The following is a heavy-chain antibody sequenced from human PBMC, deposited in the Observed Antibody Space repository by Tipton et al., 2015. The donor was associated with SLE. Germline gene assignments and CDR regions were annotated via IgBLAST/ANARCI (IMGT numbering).Heavy chain of an antibody. CDR3: AKGRGDGAFDI. V-gene: IGHV1-2*02. CDR2: LNPNSGDT. J-gene: IGHJ3*02. CDR1: GYTFTDYY. Sequence: QSGPEVKTPGASVKVSCKASGYTFTDYYIHWVRQAPGQGLEWMGWLNPNSGDTNFAQNFQGRLTMTRDTSISTAYMELSSLTSDDTAMYYCAKGRGDGAFDIWGQGTMVTASS. D-gene: IGHD3-16*01.